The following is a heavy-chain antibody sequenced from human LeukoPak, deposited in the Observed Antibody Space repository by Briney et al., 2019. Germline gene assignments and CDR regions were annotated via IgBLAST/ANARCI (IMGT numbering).Heavy chain of an antibody. V-gene: IGHV4-39*01. J-gene: IGHJ4*02. Sequence: SETLSLTCAVSGGSISSSGYYWGWVRQPPGKGLEWVGSIYYRGSTFYNPSLKSRVTISVDTSKNQFSLKLSSVTAADTAVYYCGRDSGSYGNDYWGQGTLGTVSS. CDR3: GRDSGSYGNDY. CDR2: IYYRGST. D-gene: IGHD1-26*01. CDR1: GGSISSSGYY.